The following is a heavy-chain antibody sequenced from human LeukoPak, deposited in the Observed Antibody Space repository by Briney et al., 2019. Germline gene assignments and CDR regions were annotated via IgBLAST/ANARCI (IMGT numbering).Heavy chain of an antibody. D-gene: IGHD1-14*01. V-gene: IGHV3-53*01. CDR3: ARGVEPLAANTLAY. CDR2: LYSDGNT. J-gene: IGHJ4*02. CDR1: GFTVITND. Sequence: GGSLRLSCAASGFTVITNDMTWVRQAPGKGLEWVSVLYSDGNTKYADSVQGRFTISRDNSKDTLYLEMNSLSPDDTAVYYCARGVEPLAANTLAYWGQGALVTVSS.